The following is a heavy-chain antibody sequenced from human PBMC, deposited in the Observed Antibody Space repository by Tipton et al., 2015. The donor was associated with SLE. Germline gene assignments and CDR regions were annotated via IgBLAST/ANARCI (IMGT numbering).Heavy chain of an antibody. Sequence: TLSLTCTVSGGSISSSTYYWGWIRQPPGKGLEWIGSIYYSGSTYYNPSLKSRVTISVDTSKNQFSLKLSSVTAADTAVYYCARAGHRNSWFVDFWGQGTPVTVSS. D-gene: IGHD6-13*01. J-gene: IGHJ4*02. CDR2: IYYSGST. CDR1: GGSISSSTYY. CDR3: ARAGHRNSWFVDF. V-gene: IGHV4-39*01.